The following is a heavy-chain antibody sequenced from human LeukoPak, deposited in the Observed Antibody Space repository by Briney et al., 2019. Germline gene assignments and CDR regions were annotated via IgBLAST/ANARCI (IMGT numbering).Heavy chain of an antibody. Sequence: AETLSLTCTVSGGSISSYYWSWIRQPPGKGLEWIGYIAYSGSTNYNPSLKGRATMSVDTSKNQLSLKLNSVTAADTAVYYCARVGGSGWTSAYWGQGTLVTVSS. CDR1: GGSISSYY. J-gene: IGHJ4*02. CDR2: IAYSGST. D-gene: IGHD6-19*01. CDR3: ARVGGSGWTSAY. V-gene: IGHV4-59*01.